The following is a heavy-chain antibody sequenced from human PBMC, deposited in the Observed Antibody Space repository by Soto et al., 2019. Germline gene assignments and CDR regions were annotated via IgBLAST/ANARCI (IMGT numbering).Heavy chain of an antibody. J-gene: IGHJ5*02. CDR2: IYYSGST. Sequence: QLQLQESGPGLVKPSETLSLTCTVSGGSISSSSYYWGWIRQPPGKGLEWIGSIYYSGSTYYNPSLTRRVTISVDTSKNPFALKLRSVTAADTAVYYCARQGRVDPHWFDPWGQGTLVTVSS. CDR3: ARQGRVDPHWFDP. V-gene: IGHV4-39*01. CDR1: GGSISSSSYY. D-gene: IGHD1-26*01.